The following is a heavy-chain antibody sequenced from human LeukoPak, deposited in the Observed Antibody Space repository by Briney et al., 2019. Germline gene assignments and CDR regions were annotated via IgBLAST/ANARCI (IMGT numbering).Heavy chain of an antibody. D-gene: IGHD3-10*01. Sequence: SETLSLTCTVSGGSISSGDYYWSWIRQLPGKGLEWIGYIYYSGSTYYNPSLKSRVTISVDTSKNQFSLKLSSVTAADTAVYYCARDRGAYYYGSGSKYYFDYWGQGTLVTVSS. J-gene: IGHJ4*02. CDR3: ARDRGAYYYGSGSKYYFDY. CDR2: IYYSGST. V-gene: IGHV4-30-4*01. CDR1: GGSISSGDYY.